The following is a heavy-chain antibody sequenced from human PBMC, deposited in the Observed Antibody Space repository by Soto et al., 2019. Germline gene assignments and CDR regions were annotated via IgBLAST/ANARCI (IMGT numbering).Heavy chain of an antibody. D-gene: IGHD6-19*01. V-gene: IGHV4-34*01. CDR1: GGSISSYY. CDR3: ARLLIAVADHGYYFDY. Sequence: SETLSLTCTVSGGSISSYYWSWIRQPPGKGLEWIGEINHSGSTNYNPSLKSRVTISVDTSKNQFSLKLSSVTAADTVVYYCARLLIAVADHGYYFDYWGQGTLVTVSS. J-gene: IGHJ4*02. CDR2: INHSGST.